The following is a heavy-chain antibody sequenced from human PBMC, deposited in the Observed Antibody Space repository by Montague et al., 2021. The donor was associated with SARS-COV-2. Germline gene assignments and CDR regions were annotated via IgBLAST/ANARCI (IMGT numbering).Heavy chain of an antibody. V-gene: IGHV4-39*01. Sequence: SETLSLTCSVSGGSISSSSHYWAWIRQPPGRRLEWIGTIYYSGTTLYHPSLKSRITMSVDTSDNQFSPQLNSVSATDTAIYYCARAQMAVTEYYPDYWGQGILVTVSS. CDR2: IYYSGTT. CDR1: GGSISSSSHY. J-gene: IGHJ4*02. D-gene: IGHD2/OR15-2a*01. CDR3: ARAQMAVTEYYPDY.